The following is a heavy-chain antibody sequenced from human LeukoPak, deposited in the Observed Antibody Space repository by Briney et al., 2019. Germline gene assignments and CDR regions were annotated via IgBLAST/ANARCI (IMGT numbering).Heavy chain of an antibody. D-gene: IGHD3-9*01. J-gene: IGHJ6*02. V-gene: IGHV3-30*04. CDR2: ISYDGSNK. Sequence: GGSLRLSCAASGFTFSSYAMHWVRQAPGKGLEWVAVISYDGSNKYYADSVKGRFTISRDNSKNTLYLQMNSLRAEDTAVYYCARDRLKPRLRYFDPTFHYNYYYGMDVWGQGTTVTVSS. CDR1: GFTFSSYA. CDR3: ARDRLKPRLRYFDPTFHYNYYYGMDV.